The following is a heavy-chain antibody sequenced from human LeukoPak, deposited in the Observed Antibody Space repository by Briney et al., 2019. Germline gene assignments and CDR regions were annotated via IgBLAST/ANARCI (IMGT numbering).Heavy chain of an antibody. V-gene: IGHV3-48*01. D-gene: IGHD6-13*01. CDR2: VSRSSSTI. CDR1: GFTFSNYS. J-gene: IGHJ4*02. Sequence: GGSLRLSCAASGFTFSNYSMNWVRQAPGKGLEWVSYVSRSSSTIYYADSVKGRFTISRDNAKNSLYLQMNSLRAEDTAVYYCARERGYSSSWYTFWGQGTLVSVSS. CDR3: ARERGYSSSWYTF.